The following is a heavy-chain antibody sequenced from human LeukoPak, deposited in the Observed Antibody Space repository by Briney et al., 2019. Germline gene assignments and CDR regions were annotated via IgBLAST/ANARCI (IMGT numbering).Heavy chain of an antibody. J-gene: IGHJ4*02. D-gene: IGHD2-8*02. V-gene: IGHV3-30-3*01. Sequence: PGGSLRLSCAASGFTFSSYAMHWVRQAPGKGLEWVAVISYDGSNKYYADSVKGRFTISRDNSKNTLYLQMNSLRAEDTAVYYCARVLVVTTDYWGQGTLVTVSS. CDR1: GFTFSSYA. CDR3: ARVLVVTTDY. CDR2: ISYDGSNK.